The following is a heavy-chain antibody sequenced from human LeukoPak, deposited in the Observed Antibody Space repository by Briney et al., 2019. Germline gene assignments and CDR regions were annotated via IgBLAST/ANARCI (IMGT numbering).Heavy chain of an antibody. CDR3: ARGDIVVVPAATAPYYYYYMDV. CDR1: GFTVSDNY. D-gene: IGHD2-2*01. V-gene: IGHV3-66*01. Sequence: GGSLRLSCAASGFTVSDNYMSWVRQAPGKGLEWVSVIYSGGSTYYADSVKGRFTISRDNSKNTVYLQMNSLRAEDTAVYYCARGDIVVVPAATAPYYYYYMDVWGKGTTVTISS. J-gene: IGHJ6*03. CDR2: IYSGGST.